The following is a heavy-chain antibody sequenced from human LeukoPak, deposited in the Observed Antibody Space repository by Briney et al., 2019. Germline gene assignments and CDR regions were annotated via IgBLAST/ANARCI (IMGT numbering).Heavy chain of an antibody. CDR1: GFTFSRHW. CDR3: ARDDRENNGGYPARDY. Sequence: GGSLRLSCAASGFTFSRHWMSWVRQAPGKGLEWVATTNQDGGAEYYVDSVKGRFTISRDNAKNSLYLQMNSLRVEDTAVYYCARDDRENNGGYPARDYWGQGNLVTVSS. CDR2: TNQDGGAE. V-gene: IGHV3-7*05. D-gene: IGHD3-16*02. J-gene: IGHJ4*02.